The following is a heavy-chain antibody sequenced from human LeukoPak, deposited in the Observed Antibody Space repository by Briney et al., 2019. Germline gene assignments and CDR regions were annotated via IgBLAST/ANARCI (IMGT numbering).Heavy chain of an antibody. J-gene: IGHJ4*02. CDR3: ARDPYDYVWGSYTD. CDR1: GGTFSSYA. D-gene: IGHD3-16*01. V-gene: IGHV1-69*06. CDR2: IIPIFGTA. Sequence: SVKVSCKASGGTFSSYAISWVRQAPGQGLEWMGGIIPIFGTANYAQKFQGRVTITADKSTSTAYMELSSLRSEDTAVYYCARDPYDYVWGSYTDWGQGTLVTVSS.